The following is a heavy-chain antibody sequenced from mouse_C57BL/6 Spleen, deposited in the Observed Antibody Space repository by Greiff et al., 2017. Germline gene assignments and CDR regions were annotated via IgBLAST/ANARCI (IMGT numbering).Heavy chain of an antibody. D-gene: IGHD4-1*01. CDR3: ARDRLGYAMGC. J-gene: IGHJ4*01. Sequence: EVQLQQSGGGLVKPGGSLKLSCAASGFTFSDYGMHWVRQAPEKGLEWVAYISSGSSTIYYADTVKGRFTISRDNAKNTLFLQMTRLRSEDTAMYYCARDRLGYAMGCWGQGTSVTVSS. CDR2: ISSGSSTI. V-gene: IGHV5-17*01. CDR1: GFTFSDYG.